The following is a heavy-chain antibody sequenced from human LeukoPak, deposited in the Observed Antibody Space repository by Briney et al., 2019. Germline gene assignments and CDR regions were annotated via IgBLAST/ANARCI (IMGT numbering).Heavy chain of an antibody. Sequence: SETLSLTCTVSGGSISSYYWSWIRQPPGKGLEWIGYIYYSGSTNYNPSLKSRVTISVDTSKNQFSLKLSSVTAAGTAVYYCARAVGYSYPNWFDPWGQGTLVTVSS. J-gene: IGHJ5*02. CDR1: GGSISSYY. CDR3: ARAVGYSYPNWFDP. V-gene: IGHV4-59*08. D-gene: IGHD5-18*01. CDR2: IYYSGST.